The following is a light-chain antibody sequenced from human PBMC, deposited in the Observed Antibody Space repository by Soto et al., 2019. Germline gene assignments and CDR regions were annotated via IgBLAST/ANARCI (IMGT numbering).Light chain of an antibody. CDR1: QGIINY. CDR2: GAS. V-gene: IGKV1-9*01. Sequence: IQLTQSPSSLSASVGDRVTITCRASQGIINYLAWYQQKPGKAPKLLIYGASTLQSGVPSRFGGSGSGTDFPPPVTSLQLEDFATYYCQKLFMYPPTFGLGTKVDIK. CDR3: QKLFMYPPT. J-gene: IGKJ3*01.